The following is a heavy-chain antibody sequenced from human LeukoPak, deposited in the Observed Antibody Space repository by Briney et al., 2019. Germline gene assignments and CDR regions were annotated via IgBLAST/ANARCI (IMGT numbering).Heavy chain of an antibody. CDR2: INPSSGDA. V-gene: IGHV1-2*02. J-gene: IGHJ4*02. Sequence: AASVKVSCKASGYRFTGYYIYWVRQAPGQGLQWMGWINPSSGDANYAQTFQGRVTMTSDTSISTAYMELSSLSSADTAVYYCARDPGTPFDSWGQGTQVTVSS. CDR3: ARDPGTPFDS. CDR1: GYRFTGYY. D-gene: IGHD2-15*01.